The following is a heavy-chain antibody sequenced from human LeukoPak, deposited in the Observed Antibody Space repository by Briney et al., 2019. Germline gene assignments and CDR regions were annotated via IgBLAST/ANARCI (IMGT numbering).Heavy chain of an antibody. D-gene: IGHD4-17*01. V-gene: IGHV3-64D*09. CDR2: ITSYGDNT. CDR1: GFTFSSYE. CDR3: LKDNYGVGDY. J-gene: IGHJ4*02. Sequence: PGGSLRLSCAVSGFTFSSYEMNWVRQAPGKGLEYVSSITSYGDNTYYADSVKGRFTISRDNSKNTLYLQMSSLRAEDTAIYYCLKDNYGVGDYWGQGTLVTVSS.